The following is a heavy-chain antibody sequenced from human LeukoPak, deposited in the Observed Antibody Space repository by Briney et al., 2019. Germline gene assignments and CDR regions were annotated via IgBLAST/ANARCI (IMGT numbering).Heavy chain of an antibody. CDR1: GFTFSTYW. D-gene: IGHD3-3*01. J-gene: IGHJ4*02. V-gene: IGHV3-7*03. Sequence: GGSLRLSCSASGFTFSTYWMSWVRQAPGKGLEWVANMRRDGNEIYYLDSVRGRFTISRDNAKNSLYLQMNSLRVEDTAVFYCARDQYDTWSRRGNFDSWGQGTLVIVSS. CDR3: ARDQYDTWSRRGNFDS. CDR2: MRRDGNEI.